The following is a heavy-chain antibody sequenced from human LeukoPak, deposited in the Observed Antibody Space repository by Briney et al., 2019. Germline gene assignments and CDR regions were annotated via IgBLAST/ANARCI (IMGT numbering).Heavy chain of an antibody. CDR1: GGSLSSGDYY. CDR2: IYYSGST. J-gene: IGHJ4*02. V-gene: IGHV4-30-4*08. Sequence: SQTLSLTCTVSGGSLSSGDYYWSWIRQPPGKGLEWIGYIYYSGSTYYNPSLKSRVTISVDTSKNQFSLKLSSVTAADTAVYYCARDGGSYYGGFDYWGQGTLVTVSS. CDR3: ARDGGSYYGGFDY. D-gene: IGHD1-26*01.